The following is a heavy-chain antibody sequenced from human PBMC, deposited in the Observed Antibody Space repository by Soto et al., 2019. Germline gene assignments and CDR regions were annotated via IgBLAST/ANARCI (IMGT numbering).Heavy chain of an antibody. Sequence: PGGSLRLSCAASGFTFSSYEMNWVRQAPGKGLEWVSYISSSGSTIYYADSVKGRFTISRDNAKNSLYLQMNSLRAEDTAVYYCARGRQERSSYYYYYYGMDVWGQGTTVTVSS. CDR3: ARGRQERSSYYYYYYGMDV. V-gene: IGHV3-48*03. CDR2: ISSSGSTI. J-gene: IGHJ6*02. CDR1: GFTFSSYE.